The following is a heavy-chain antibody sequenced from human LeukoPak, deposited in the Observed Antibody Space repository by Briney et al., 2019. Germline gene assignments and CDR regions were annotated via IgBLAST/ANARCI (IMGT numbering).Heavy chain of an antibody. Sequence: HPGGSLRLSCAASGFMFSSNWMSWVRLAPGKGLEWVANIKEDGTETYYVDSVKGRFTISRDNAKNSLYLQMSSLRVEDTAVYYCARDEGYCSSTSCYAIDYWGQGTLVTVSS. J-gene: IGHJ4*02. CDR1: GFMFSSNW. CDR2: IKEDGTET. D-gene: IGHD2-2*01. CDR3: ARDEGYCSSTSCYAIDY. V-gene: IGHV3-7*03.